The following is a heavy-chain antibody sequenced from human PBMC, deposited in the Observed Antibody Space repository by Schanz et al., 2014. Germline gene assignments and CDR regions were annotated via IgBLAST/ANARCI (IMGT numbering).Heavy chain of an antibody. J-gene: IGHJ6*02. Sequence: QVQLVESGGGVVQFGRSLRLSCAASGFSIRNHDMHWVRQAPGKGLEWVAAMSYDGSIKYYGDSVKGRFTISRDNSKNTLYLQMNTLRAEDTAVYYCAKARRKSNCSGGRCFHYSYYGMDVWGQGTTVTVSS. CDR2: MSYDGSIK. CDR1: GFSIRNHD. V-gene: IGHV3-30*18. D-gene: IGHD2-15*01. CDR3: AKARRKSNCSGGRCFHYSYYGMDV.